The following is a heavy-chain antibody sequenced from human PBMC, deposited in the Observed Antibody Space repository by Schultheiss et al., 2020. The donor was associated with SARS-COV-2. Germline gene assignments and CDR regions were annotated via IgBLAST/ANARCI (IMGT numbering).Heavy chain of an antibody. J-gene: IGHJ3*02. Sequence: SETLSLTCAVYGGSFSGYYWGWIRQPPGKGLEWIGEINHSGSTNYNPSLKSRVTISVDTSKNQFSLKLSSVTAADTAVYYCARHEGGAAPDIWGQGTMVTVSS. V-gene: IGHV4-34*01. D-gene: IGHD6-6*01. CDR1: GGSFSGYY. CDR2: INHSGST. CDR3: ARHEGGAAPDI.